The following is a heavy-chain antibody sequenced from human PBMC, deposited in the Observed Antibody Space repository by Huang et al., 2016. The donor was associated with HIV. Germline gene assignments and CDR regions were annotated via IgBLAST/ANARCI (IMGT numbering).Heavy chain of an antibody. CDR1: GGTSNIYY. D-gene: IGHD3-16*01. J-gene: IGHJ4*02. Sequence: QVQLQQWGAGLLRHSETLSLTCAVYGGTSNIYYWTWIRQPPEKELEWIGEISHTATTNYNPSLGGRVTLSVDPSKSQFSLKLTSVTAADTAVYLCARLPIAAIQMGGFFDVWGQGNKVTVSS. CDR3: ARLPIAAIQMGGFFDV. V-gene: IGHV4-34*02. CDR2: ISHTATT.